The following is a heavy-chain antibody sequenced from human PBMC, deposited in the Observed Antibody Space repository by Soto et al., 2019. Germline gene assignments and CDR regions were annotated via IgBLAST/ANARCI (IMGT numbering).Heavy chain of an antibody. D-gene: IGHD3-22*01. V-gene: IGHV4-4*02. CDR1: CFSISSTNL. Sequence: QVQLQESGPGLVKPSGTLSLTCAVSCFSISSTNLWSWVRQPPGKGLEWIGEIYHSGSTNYNPSLKSGVTISGDKSKHRFSLKPSSVTSADTAVYFCARGGVGYESNAYYSYDAFDVWGQGTVLTVSS. J-gene: IGHJ3*01. CDR2: IYHSGST. CDR3: ARGGVGYESNAYYSYDAFDV.